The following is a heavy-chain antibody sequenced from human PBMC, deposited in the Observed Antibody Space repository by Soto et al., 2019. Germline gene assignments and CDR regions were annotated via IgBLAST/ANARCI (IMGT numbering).Heavy chain of an antibody. CDR1: GFTFSSYG. Sequence: QVQLVESGGCVVQPWRSLRLSCAASGFTFSSYGMHWVRQAPGKGLEWVAVIWYDGSNKYYADSVKGGFTISRDNSKTTLYLQMNSLRAEDTAVYYCARDVEWALRDYWGQGTLVTVSS. CDR2: IWYDGSNK. D-gene: IGHD1-26*01. J-gene: IGHJ4*02. CDR3: ARDVEWALRDY. V-gene: IGHV3-33*01.